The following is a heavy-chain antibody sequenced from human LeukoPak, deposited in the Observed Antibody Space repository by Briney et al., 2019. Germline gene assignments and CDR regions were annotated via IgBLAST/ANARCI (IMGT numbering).Heavy chain of an antibody. Sequence: GGSLRLSCAASGFTFSNYGMHWVRQAPGKGLEWVAVIWNDGSNKYYTDSVEGRFTISRDNSKNTLYLQMNSLRAEDTAVYYCAKAGSSSWYGMDVWGQGTTVTVSS. CDR3: AKAGSSSWYGMDV. J-gene: IGHJ6*02. D-gene: IGHD6-13*01. CDR1: GFTFSNYG. V-gene: IGHV3-30*02. CDR2: IWNDGSNK.